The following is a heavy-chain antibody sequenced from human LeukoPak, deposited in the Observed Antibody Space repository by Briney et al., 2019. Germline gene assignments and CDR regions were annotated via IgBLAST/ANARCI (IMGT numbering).Heavy chain of an antibody. V-gene: IGHV4-34*01. Sequence: SETLSLTCAVYGGSFSGYYWSWIRQPPGKGLEWIGEINHSGSTNYNPSLKSRVTISVDTSKNQFSLKLSSVTAADTAVYYCARNHLTYHYDSSGYSDYWGQGTLVTVSS. CDR3: ARNHLTYHYDSSGYSDY. J-gene: IGHJ4*02. D-gene: IGHD3-22*01. CDR2: INHSGST. CDR1: GGSFSGYY.